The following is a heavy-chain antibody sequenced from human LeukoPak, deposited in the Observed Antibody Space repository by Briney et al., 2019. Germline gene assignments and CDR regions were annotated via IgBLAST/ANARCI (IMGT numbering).Heavy chain of an antibody. CDR1: GFTFSSYW. J-gene: IGHJ4*02. CDR2: INTDGSGT. CDR3: ARGRELGLYYFDY. V-gene: IGHV3-74*01. Sequence: GGSLRLSCAASGFTFSSYWMYWARQAPGKGLVWVSRINTDGSGTSYADSVKGRFTISRDNAKNTLYLHMNSLRAEDTALYYCARGRELGLYYFDYWGQGTLVTVSS. D-gene: IGHD5-24*01.